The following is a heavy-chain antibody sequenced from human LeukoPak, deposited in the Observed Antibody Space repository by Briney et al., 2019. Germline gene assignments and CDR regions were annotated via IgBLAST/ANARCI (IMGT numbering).Heavy chain of an antibody. CDR1: GGSISSHY. Sequence: SETLSLTCTVSGGSISSHYWSWIRQPPGKGLEWTGYIYYSGSTNYNPSLKSRVTISVDTSKNQFSLKLSSVTAADTAVYYCALLLGVSGSVDYWGQGTLVTVSS. V-gene: IGHV4-59*11. CDR3: ALLLGVSGSVDY. CDR2: IYYSGST. D-gene: IGHD3-10*01. J-gene: IGHJ4*02.